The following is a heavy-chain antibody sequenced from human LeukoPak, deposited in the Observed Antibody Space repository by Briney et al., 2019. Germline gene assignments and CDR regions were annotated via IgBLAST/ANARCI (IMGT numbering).Heavy chain of an antibody. D-gene: IGHD2-2*01. V-gene: IGHV4-59*01. CDR1: GGSISSYY. CDR2: IYYSGST. J-gene: IGHJ3*02. Sequence: SETLSLTCPVSGGSISSYYWSWIRQPPGKGLEWIGYIYYSGSTNYNPSLKSRVTISVDTSKNQFSLKLSSVTAADTAVYYCASHYCSSTSCPRLDAFDIWGQGTMVTVSS. CDR3: ASHYCSSTSCPRLDAFDI.